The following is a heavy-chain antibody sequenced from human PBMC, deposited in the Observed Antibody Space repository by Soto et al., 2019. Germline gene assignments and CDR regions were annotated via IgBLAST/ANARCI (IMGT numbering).Heavy chain of an antibody. CDR1: GGTFSSYA. D-gene: IGHD2-2*01. Sequence: ASVKVSCKASGGTFSSYAISWVRQAPGQGLEWMGGIIPIFGTANYAQKFQGRVTITADESTSTAYMELSSLRSEDTAVYYCARDPGPRDQLPTSYYYYGMDVWGQGTTVTVSS. CDR2: IIPIFGTA. J-gene: IGHJ6*02. CDR3: ARDPGPRDQLPTSYYYYGMDV. V-gene: IGHV1-69*13.